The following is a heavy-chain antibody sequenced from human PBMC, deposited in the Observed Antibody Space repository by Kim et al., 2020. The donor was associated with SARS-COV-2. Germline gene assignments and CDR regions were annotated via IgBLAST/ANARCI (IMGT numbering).Heavy chain of an antibody. CDR1: GGTFSSNG. J-gene: IGHJ4*02. CDR3: ASEALTATPPAFDY. Sequence: SVKVSCKASGGTFSSNGISWVRQAPGLGLEWMGGIFPMFDTTNYAQKFQGRVTITADESTSTSYMDLSSLRSDDTGVYYCASEALTATPPAFDYWGQGTLVTVSS. V-gene: IGHV1-69*13. D-gene: IGHD2-2*01. CDR2: IFPMFDTT.